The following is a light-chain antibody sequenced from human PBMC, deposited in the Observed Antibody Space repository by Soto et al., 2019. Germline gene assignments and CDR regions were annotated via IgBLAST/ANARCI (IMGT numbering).Light chain of an antibody. CDR1: TSDVGTYKF. CDR3: CSHAGSHVI. V-gene: IGLV2-23*02. J-gene: IGLJ2*01. Sequence: QSVLTQPASVSGSPGQSITISCTGTTSDVGTYKFVSWYQQHPGIAPKLMIYEVSERPSGVSNRFSGSKSGNTASLTISGLQAEDEADYYCCSHAGSHVIFGGGTNSPS. CDR2: EVS.